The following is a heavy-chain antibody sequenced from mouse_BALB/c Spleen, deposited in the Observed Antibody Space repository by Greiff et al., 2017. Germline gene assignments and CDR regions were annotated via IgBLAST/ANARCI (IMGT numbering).Heavy chain of an antibody. Sequence: DVMLVESGGGLVKPGGSLKLSCAASGFAFSSYDMSWVRQTPEKRLEWVAYISSGGGSTYYPDTVKGRFTISRDNAKNTLYLQMSSLKSEDTAMYYCARRQTYAMDYWGQGTSVTVSS. CDR3: ARRQTYAMDY. J-gene: IGHJ4*01. CDR2: ISSGGGST. D-gene: IGHD6-1*01. CDR1: GFAFSSYD. V-gene: IGHV5-12-1*01.